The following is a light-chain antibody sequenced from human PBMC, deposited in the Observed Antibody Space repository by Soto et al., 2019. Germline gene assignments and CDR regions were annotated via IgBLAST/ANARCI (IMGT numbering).Light chain of an antibody. J-gene: IGLJ1*01. Sequence: QSALTQPASGSGSPGQSLSFSCTGTSSDVGGCNYVSWYQQHPGKAPKLMIYAVSNRPSGVSNRFSCFKSGNTASLTISGLQAEDEADYYCSTYTSSSTLGFGTGTKVTVL. CDR1: SSDVGGCNY. V-gene: IGLV2-14*01. CDR2: AVS. CDR3: STYTSSSTLG.